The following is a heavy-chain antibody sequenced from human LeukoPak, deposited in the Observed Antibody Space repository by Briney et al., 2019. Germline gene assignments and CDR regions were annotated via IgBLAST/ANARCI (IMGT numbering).Heavy chain of an antibody. D-gene: IGHD1-26*01. Sequence: SETLSLTCAVSGDSISSRSYYWGWIRQPPGKGLEWIGSIYYSGSTYYNPSLKSRVTISVDTSKNHFSLRLTSVTAADTAVYYCTRQAGTYSYYYYYMDVWGKGTPVTVSS. J-gene: IGHJ6*03. CDR1: GDSISSRSYY. CDR2: IYYSGST. V-gene: IGHV4-39*01. CDR3: TRQAGTYSYYYYYMDV.